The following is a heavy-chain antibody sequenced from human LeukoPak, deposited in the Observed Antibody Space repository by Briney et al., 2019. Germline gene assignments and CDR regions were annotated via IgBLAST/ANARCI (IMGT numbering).Heavy chain of an antibody. CDR1: GFTFSIHW. Sequence: GGSLRLSCAASGFTFSIHWMHWVRQAPGKGLVWVAHINSDGSRTNYTDSVRGRFTISRDNAKNSLYLQMNSLRAEDTAVYYCARDLGWNPCWGQGTLVTVSS. CDR3: ARDLGWNPC. CDR2: INSDGSRT. J-gene: IGHJ4*02. V-gene: IGHV3-74*01. D-gene: IGHD1-1*01.